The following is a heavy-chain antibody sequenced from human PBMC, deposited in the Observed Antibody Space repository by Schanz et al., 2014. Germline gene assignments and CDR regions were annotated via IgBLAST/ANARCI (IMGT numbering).Heavy chain of an antibody. CDR1: GFTFSNHA. D-gene: IGHD3-10*01. Sequence: EMQLLESGGGLAQPRGSLRLSCAASGFTFSNHALSWVRQAPGKGLEWVSGIGGSGDSTHYADSVKGRFIVSRDNSKNTVYLQMNSLRSDDAAVYYCARAQGVIRLYYGVDVWGQGTTVTVSS. V-gene: IGHV3-23*01. CDR3: ARAQGVIRLYYGVDV. J-gene: IGHJ6*02. CDR2: IGGSGDST.